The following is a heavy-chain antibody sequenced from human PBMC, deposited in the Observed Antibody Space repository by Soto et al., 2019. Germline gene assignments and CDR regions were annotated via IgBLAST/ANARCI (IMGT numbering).Heavy chain of an antibody. J-gene: IGHJ6*02. D-gene: IGHD2-15*01. V-gene: IGHV1-69*01. CDR2: IIPIFGTA. Sequence: QVQLVQSGAEVKKPGSSVKVSCKASGGTFSSYAISWVRQAPGQGLEWMGGIIPIFGTANYAQKFQGRATITADESTSTAYMELSSLRSEDTAVYYCARGIVVVVAAAVYYYYGMDVWGQGTTVTVSS. CDR1: GGTFSSYA. CDR3: ARGIVVVVAAAVYYYYGMDV.